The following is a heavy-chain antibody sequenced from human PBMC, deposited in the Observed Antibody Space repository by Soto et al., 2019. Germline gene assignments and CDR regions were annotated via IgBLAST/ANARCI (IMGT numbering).Heavy chain of an antibody. CDR2: ISATGGGT. J-gene: IGHJ5*01. CDR1: GFKFSNYA. Sequence: GGSLRLSCAAYGFKFSNYAMSWVRQAPGKGLEWVSLISATGGGTYYADSVKGRFTISRDNSHNTLYLQVHSLTAEGTAVYYCAKDRRAGGNSALYFDFWGQGAQVTAPQ. CDR3: AKDRRAGGNSALYFDF. V-gene: IGHV3-23*01. D-gene: IGHD3-16*01.